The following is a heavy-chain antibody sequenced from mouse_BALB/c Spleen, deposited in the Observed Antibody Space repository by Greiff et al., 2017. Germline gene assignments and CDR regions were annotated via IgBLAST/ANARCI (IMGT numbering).Heavy chain of an antibody. CDR1: GFSLTSYG. Sequence: VKLMESGPGLVAPSQSLSITCTVSGFSLTSYGVHWVRQPPGKGLEWLGVIWAGGSTNYNSALMSRLSISKDNSKSQVFLKMNSLQTDDTAMYYCARDGGFPFAYWGQGTLVTVSA. CDR3: ARDGGFPFAY. D-gene: IGHD3-1*01. J-gene: IGHJ3*01. CDR2: IWAGGST. V-gene: IGHV2-9*02.